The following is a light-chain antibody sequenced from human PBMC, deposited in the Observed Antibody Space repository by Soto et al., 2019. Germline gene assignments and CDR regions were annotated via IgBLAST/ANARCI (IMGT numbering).Light chain of an antibody. V-gene: IGLV2-23*01. CDR2: EGS. CDR1: SSDIGSYNL. J-gene: IGLJ3*02. CDR3: CSYAGSRTFV. Sequence: QSALTQPASVSASPGQSITISCTGTSSDIGSYNLVSWYQQHPGKAPKLIIYEGSKRPSGISHRFSGSKSDNTASLTISGLRAEDEAHYHCCSYAGSRTFVFGGGTKVTVL.